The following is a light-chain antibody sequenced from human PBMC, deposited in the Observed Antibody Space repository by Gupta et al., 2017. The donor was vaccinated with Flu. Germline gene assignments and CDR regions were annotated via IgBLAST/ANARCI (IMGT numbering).Light chain of an antibody. J-gene: IGKJ2*03. CDR3: QQTEGAMLS. CDR2: GAS. CDR1: RNIDNH. Sequence: DIQVTQSPSSLSASIGGRVTITCRASRNIDNHLNWYQQKPGKPPKLLIYGASILQSGVPSRFSGSRSGTDFTLNINRLQPEDFATYYCQQTEGAMLSFGPGTKLEI. V-gene: IGKV1-39*01.